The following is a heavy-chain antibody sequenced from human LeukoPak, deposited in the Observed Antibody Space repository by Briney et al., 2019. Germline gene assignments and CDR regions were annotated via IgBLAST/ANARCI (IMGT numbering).Heavy chain of an antibody. Sequence: SETLSLTCTVSGGSISSYYWSWIRQPPGKGLEWIGYIYYSGSTNYNPSLKSRVTISVDTSKNQFSLKLSSVTAADTAVYYCARDPYSSSPLDYWGQGTLVTVSS. CDR3: ARDPYSSSPLDY. J-gene: IGHJ4*02. V-gene: IGHV4-59*12. D-gene: IGHD6-13*01. CDR1: GGSISSYY. CDR2: IYYSGST.